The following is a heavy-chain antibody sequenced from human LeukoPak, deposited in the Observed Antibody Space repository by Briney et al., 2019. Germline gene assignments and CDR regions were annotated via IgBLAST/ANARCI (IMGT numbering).Heavy chain of an antibody. CDR1: EGTFSSYA. V-gene: IGHV1-69*10. D-gene: IGHD5-12*01. CDR2: IIPILGIA. CDR3: AGGGYRNDAFDI. Sequence: SVKVSCKASEGTFSSYAISWVRQAPGQGLEWMGRIIPILGIANYAQKFQGRVTITADKSTSTAYMAVSDLSAEDTAVYYCAGGGYRNDAFDIWGQGTMVTVSS. J-gene: IGHJ3*02.